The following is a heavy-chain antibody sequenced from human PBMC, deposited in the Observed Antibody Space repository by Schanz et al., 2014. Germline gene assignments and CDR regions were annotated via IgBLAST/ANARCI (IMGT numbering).Heavy chain of an antibody. J-gene: IGHJ4*02. D-gene: IGHD5-18*01. V-gene: IGHV3-64D*06. CDR1: GFTFSIYA. CDR3: VRVSFADPRLYRGMDRDIDY. CDR2: ISHDGYST. Sequence: EVQLLESGGGLVQPGGSLRLSCSASGFTFSIYAMHWVRQAPGKGLEYVSAISHDGYSTYYADSVKGRFTISRDNSKNTLYLQMSSLTTEDTAVYYCVRVSFADPRLYRGMDRDIDYWGQGTLVTVSS.